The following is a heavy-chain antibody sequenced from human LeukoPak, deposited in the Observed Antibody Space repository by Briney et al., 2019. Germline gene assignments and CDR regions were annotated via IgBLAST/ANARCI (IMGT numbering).Heavy chain of an antibody. CDR2: INPSGGST. CDR3: ARGGLGREAHPAGLRPTYYYYYYMDV. D-gene: IGHD6-13*01. J-gene: IGHJ6*03. CDR1: GYTFTSYY. V-gene: IGHV1-46*01. Sequence: GASVKVSCKASGYTFTSYYMHWVRQAPGQGLEWMGIINPSGGSTSYAQKFQGRVTMTRDMSTSTVYMELSSLRSEDTAVYYCARGGLGREAHPAGLRPTYYYYYYMDVWGKGTTVTVSS.